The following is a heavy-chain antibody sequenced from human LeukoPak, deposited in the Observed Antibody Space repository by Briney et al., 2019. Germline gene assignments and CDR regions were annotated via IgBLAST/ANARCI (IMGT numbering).Heavy chain of an antibody. CDR2: FYHDGST. CDR1: GASISRNW. D-gene: IGHD3-16*01. J-gene: IGHJ4*02. V-gene: IGHV4-4*02. Sequence: SGTLSLTCAVSGASISRNWWSWVRQPPEKGLEWIGEFYHDGSTNYNPSLKSRVTISFDKSNNQFSLTPSSVTAADTAVYFCAQNRDYDWFYWGQGTLVTVSS. CDR3: AQNRDYDWFY.